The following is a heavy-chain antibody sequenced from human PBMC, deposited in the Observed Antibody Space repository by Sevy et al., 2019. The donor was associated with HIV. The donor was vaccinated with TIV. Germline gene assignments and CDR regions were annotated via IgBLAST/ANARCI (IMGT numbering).Heavy chain of an antibody. D-gene: IGHD1-1*01. CDR3: ARKVENDY. V-gene: IGHV3-48*01. CDR2: ISSSSSTI. CDR1: GFTFSSYR. Sequence: GGSLRFSCAASGFTFSSYRMNWVRQAPGKGLEWVSYISSSSSTIYYADSVKGRFTISRDNAKNSLYLQMTSLRAEDTSVYYCARKVENDYWGQGTLVTVSS. J-gene: IGHJ4*02.